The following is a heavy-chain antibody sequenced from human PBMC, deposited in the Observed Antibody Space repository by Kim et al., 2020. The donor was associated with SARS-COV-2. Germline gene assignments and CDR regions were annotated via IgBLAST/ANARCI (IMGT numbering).Heavy chain of an antibody. CDR1: GGSISSSSYY. CDR2: IYYSGST. V-gene: IGHV4-39*01. J-gene: IGHJ4*02. Sequence: SETLSLTCTVSGGSISSSSYYWGWIRQPPGKGLEWIGSIYYSGSTYYNPSLKSRVTISVDTSKNQFSLKLSSVTAADTAVYYCARHGDWLWDFDYWGQGTLVTVSS. D-gene: IGHD3-9*01. CDR3: ARHGDWLWDFDY.